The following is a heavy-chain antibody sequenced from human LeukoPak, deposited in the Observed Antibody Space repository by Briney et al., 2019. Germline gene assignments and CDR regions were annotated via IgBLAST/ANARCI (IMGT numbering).Heavy chain of an antibody. V-gene: IGHV4-61*02. D-gene: IGHD6-19*01. J-gene: IGHJ4*02. CDR2: IYTSGST. CDR1: GGSISSGSYY. CDR3: ARVVRGIAVAGTAFDY. Sequence: KPSETLSLTCTVSGGSISSGSYYWSWIRQPAGKGLEWIGRIYTSGSTNYNPSLKSRVTISVDTSKNQFSLKLSSVTAAGTAVYYCARVVRGIAVAGTAFDYWGQGTLVTVSS.